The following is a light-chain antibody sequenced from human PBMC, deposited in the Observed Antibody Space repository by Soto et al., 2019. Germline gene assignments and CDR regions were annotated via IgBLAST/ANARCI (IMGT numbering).Light chain of an antibody. CDR1: SGHSNYA. CDR3: QTWGTGVV. V-gene: IGLV4-69*01. Sequence: QSVLTHSPSASASLGASVKLTCTLSSGHSNYAIAWHQQQPEKGPRYLMKVNSDGSHSKGDGIPDRFSGSSSGAERYLTISSLQSEDEADYYCQTWGTGVVFGGGTKLTVL. CDR2: VNSDGSH. J-gene: IGLJ2*01.